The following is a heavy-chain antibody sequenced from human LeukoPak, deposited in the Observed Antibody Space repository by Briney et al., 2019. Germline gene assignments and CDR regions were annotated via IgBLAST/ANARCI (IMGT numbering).Heavy chain of an antibody. D-gene: IGHD3-22*01. CDR2: ISYDGSNK. CDR1: GFTFSSYA. CDR3: NYYDSSGSFDY. Sequence: GGSLRLSCAASGFTFSSYAMSWVRQAPGKGLEWVAVISYDGSNKYYADSVKGRFTISRDNSKNTLYLQMNSLRAEDTAVYYCNYYDSSGSFDYWGQGTLVTVSS. V-gene: IGHV3-30*04. J-gene: IGHJ4*02.